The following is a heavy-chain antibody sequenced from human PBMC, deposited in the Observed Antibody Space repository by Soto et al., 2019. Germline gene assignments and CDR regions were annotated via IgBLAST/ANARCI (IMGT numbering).Heavy chain of an antibody. CDR1: GFTFSSFE. J-gene: IGHJ6*02. CDR3: ARDRGVVVVPVGAMDV. CDR2: IGGTGRTT. Sequence: GGSLRLSCAASGFTFSSFEMNWVRQAPGRGLEWVAYIGGTGRTTYYADSVRGRFTISRDNAKNSLYLQMNSMRAEDAAVYYCARDRGVVVVPVGAMDVWGQGTTVTVSS. D-gene: IGHD2-2*01. V-gene: IGHV3-48*03.